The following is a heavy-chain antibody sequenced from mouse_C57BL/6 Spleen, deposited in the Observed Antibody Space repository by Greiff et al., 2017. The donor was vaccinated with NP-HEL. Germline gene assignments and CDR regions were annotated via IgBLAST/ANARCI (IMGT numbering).Heavy chain of an antibody. D-gene: IGHD1-1*01. J-gene: IGHJ2*01. V-gene: IGHV1-69*01. CDR2: IDPSDSYT. CDR3: AIRRDGSSFFDY. Sequence: QVQLQQPGAELVMPGASVKLSCKASGYTFTSYWMHWVKQRPGQGLEWIGEIDPSDSYTNYNQKFKGKATLTVDKSSSTAYMQLSSLTSEDSAVYYCAIRRDGSSFFDYWGQGTTLTVSS. CDR1: GYTFTSYW.